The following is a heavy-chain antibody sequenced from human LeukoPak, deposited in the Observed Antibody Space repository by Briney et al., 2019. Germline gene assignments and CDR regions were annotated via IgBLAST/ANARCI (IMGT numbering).Heavy chain of an antibody. V-gene: IGHV3-30-3*01. CDR1: GFTFSSYA. CDR2: ISYDGSNK. D-gene: IGHD3-10*01. CDR3: ARSYYYGSGSSS. J-gene: IGHJ5*02. Sequence: GRSLRLSCAVSGFTFSSYAMHWVRQAPGKGLEWVAVISYDGSNKYYADSVKGRFTISRDNSKNTLYLQMNSLRAEDTAVYYCARSYYYGSGSSSWGQGTLVTVSS.